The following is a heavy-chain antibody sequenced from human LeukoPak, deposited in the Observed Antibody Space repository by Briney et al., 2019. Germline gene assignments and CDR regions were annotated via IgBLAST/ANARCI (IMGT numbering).Heavy chain of an antibody. CDR2: ISAFNGNT. CDR1: GYTFTSYG. Sequence: ASVKVSCKASGYTFTSYGISWVRQAPGQGLEWMGWISAFNGNTNYAQKFQGRVTITADESTNTAYMELSSLRSEDTAVYYCAREGSKGLSRADAFDIWGQGTMVTVSS. D-gene: IGHD2/OR15-2a*01. V-gene: IGHV1-18*01. CDR3: AREGSKGLSRADAFDI. J-gene: IGHJ3*02.